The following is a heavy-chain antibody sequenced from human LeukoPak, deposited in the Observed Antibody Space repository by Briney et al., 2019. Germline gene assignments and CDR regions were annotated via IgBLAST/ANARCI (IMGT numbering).Heavy chain of an antibody. CDR1: GYSISSGYF. V-gene: IGHV4-38-2*02. J-gene: IGHJ4*02. CDR2: IYPSGST. CDR3: ASQTGYSSSWYNY. D-gene: IGHD6-13*01. Sequence: SETLSLTCSVSGYSISSGYFWGWVRQPPGKGLGWIGTIYPSGSTYYNPSLKSRVTISVDTSKNQFSLKLRSVTAADTAVYYCASQTGYSSSWYNYWGQGTLVTVSS.